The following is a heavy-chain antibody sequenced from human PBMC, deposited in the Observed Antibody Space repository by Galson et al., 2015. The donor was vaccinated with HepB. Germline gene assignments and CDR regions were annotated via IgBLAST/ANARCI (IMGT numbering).Heavy chain of an antibody. CDR3: VTTYGSGSYYGDY. CDR2: IIPILGIA. CDR1: GGTFSSCA. D-gene: IGHD3-10*01. V-gene: IGHV1-69*04. J-gene: IGHJ4*02. Sequence: SVKVSCKASGGTFSSCAISWVRQAPGQGLEWMGRIIPILGIANYAQKFQGRVTITADKSTSTAYMELSSLRSEDTAVYYCVTTYGSGSYYGDYWGQGTLVTVSS.